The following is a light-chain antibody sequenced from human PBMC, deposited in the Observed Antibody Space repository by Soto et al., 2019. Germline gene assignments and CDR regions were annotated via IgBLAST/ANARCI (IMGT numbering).Light chain of an antibody. Sequence: DIQMTQSPSSLFASVWDRVTITCQATQDINIYLNWYQQKPGKAPKLLIYDASGLESGVPSRFSGSGSGTEFTLTISSLQPDDFATYYCQQYNSYSQTFGQGTKVDI. CDR3: QQYNSYSQT. CDR2: DAS. J-gene: IGKJ1*01. CDR1: QDINIY. V-gene: IGKV1-5*01.